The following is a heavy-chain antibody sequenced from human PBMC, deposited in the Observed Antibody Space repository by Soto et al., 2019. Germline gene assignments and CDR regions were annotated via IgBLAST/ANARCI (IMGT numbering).Heavy chain of an antibody. CDR3: ARDRYYDNSGYFFGSAY. V-gene: IGHV1-69*12. D-gene: IGHD3-22*01. J-gene: IGHJ4*02. CDR2: IFPRSGTA. Sequence: QVQLVQSGAEVKKPGSSVKVSCKSSGDTSSSYAITWVRQAPGRGREWMGGIFPRSGTANYAQKFQGRITLTADESTSTGGMELSSLRSDVTAVYYCARDRYYDNSGYFFGSAYWGQGTLVTVAS. CDR1: GDTSSSYA.